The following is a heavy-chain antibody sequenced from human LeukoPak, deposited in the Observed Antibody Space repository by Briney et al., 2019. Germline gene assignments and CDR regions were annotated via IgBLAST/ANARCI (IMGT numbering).Heavy chain of an antibody. CDR1: GGSFSSGGYY. D-gene: IGHD3-3*02. J-gene: IGHJ5*02. Sequence: SETLSLACTVSGGSFSSGGYYWTWIRQHPGEGLGWLGYISYSGNTYYTPSLQRRLTISVDTSQNPFSLQMTFLTAADTAIYYCARETVHPSRYDPWGQGTLVTVSS. CDR3: ARETVHPSRYDP. CDR2: ISYSGNT. V-gene: IGHV4-31*03.